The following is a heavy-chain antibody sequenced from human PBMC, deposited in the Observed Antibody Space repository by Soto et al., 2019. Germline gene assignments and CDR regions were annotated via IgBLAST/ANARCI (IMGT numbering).Heavy chain of an antibody. Sequence: EVHLVESGGGLVQPGGSLRLSCAASGFTFSRFWMGWVRQAPGKGLEWVANIKQDGSEKYYADSVKGRFTISRDNSKNTLYLQMNSLRAEDTAVYYCAKDEGREPYYWYFDLWGRGTLVTVSS. CDR1: GFTFSRFW. CDR3: AKDEGREPYYWYFDL. J-gene: IGHJ2*01. D-gene: IGHD1-26*01. CDR2: IKQDGSEK. V-gene: IGHV3-7*01.